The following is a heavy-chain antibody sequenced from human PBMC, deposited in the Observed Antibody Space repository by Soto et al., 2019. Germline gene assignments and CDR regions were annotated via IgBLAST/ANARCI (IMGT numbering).Heavy chain of an antibody. D-gene: IGHD6-19*01. CDR2: INHSGST. CDR3: ARAYPIAVAGIVDY. CDR1: GGSFSGYY. V-gene: IGHV4-34*01. J-gene: IGHJ4*02. Sequence: SETLSLTCAVYGGSFSGYYWSWIRQPPGKGLEWIGEINHSGSTNYNPSLKSRVTISVDTSKNQFSLKLSSVTAADTAVYYCARAYPIAVAGIVDYWGQATLVTVSS.